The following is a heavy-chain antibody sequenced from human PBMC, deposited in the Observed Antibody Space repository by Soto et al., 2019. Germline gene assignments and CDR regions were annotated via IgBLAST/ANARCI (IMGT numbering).Heavy chain of an antibody. J-gene: IGHJ6*02. D-gene: IGHD1-1*01. Sequence: QVQLQESGPGLVKPSQTLSLTCTVSGGSISNAGYYWSWIRQHPGKGLECIGSIYSSGTAYYNPSLKSRVTLSVDTSKNQFSLRLISLTAADTAVYYCARFYNSQSTYYFGMDVWGQGTTVTVSS. CDR2: IYSSGTA. CDR1: GGSISNAGYY. V-gene: IGHV4-31*03. CDR3: ARFYNSQSTYYFGMDV.